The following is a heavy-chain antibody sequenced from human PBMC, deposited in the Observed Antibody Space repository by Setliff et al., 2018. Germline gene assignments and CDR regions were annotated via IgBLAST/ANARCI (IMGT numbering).Heavy chain of an antibody. CDR2: VYYSGLT. CDR1: GGSISTYY. V-gene: IGHV4-59*01. Sequence: SETLSLTCTVSGGSISTYYWSWIRQPPGKGLEFIGYVYYSGLTNYDPSLKSRVTMSVDSSKNQFSLKLRSVTAADTAVYYCARGGTFRYFDYWGQGTPVTVSS. D-gene: IGHD5-12*01. J-gene: IGHJ4*02. CDR3: ARGGTFRYFDY.